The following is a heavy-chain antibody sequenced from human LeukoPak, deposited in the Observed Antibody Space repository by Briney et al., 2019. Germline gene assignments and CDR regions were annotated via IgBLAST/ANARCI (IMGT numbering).Heavy chain of an antibody. J-gene: IGHJ3*02. D-gene: IGHD2-21*02. CDR2: IKQDGSEK. V-gene: IGHV3-7*03. CDR3: ARDRESCGGDCYSSNDAFDI. Sequence: GGSLRLSCAASGFTFSSYWMSWVRQAPGKGLEWVANIKQDGSEKYYVDSVKGRFTISRDNAKNSLYLQMNSLRAEDTALYYCARDRESCGGDCYSSNDAFDIWGQGTMVTVSS. CDR1: GFTFSSYW.